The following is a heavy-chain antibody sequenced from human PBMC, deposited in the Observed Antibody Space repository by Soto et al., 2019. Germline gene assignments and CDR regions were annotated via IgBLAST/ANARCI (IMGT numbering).Heavy chain of an antibody. CDR3: ARASTVTTGFDY. J-gene: IGHJ4*02. CDR2: TYYRSKWYY. Sequence: LQTLSRTCAISGGSVSSDSAAWNWIRQSPSRGLEWLGRTYYRSKWYYSYAVSLKSRMTINPDTSKNQFSLQLNSVTPDDTAVYYCARASTVTTGFDYWGQGTLVTVSS. V-gene: IGHV6-1*01. D-gene: IGHD4-17*01. CDR1: GGSVSSDSAA.